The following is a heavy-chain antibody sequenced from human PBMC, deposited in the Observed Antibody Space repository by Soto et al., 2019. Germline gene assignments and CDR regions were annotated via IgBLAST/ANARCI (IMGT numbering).Heavy chain of an antibody. V-gene: IGHV1-69*13. D-gene: IGHD3-22*01. CDR2: IIPIFGTA. CDR3: ARERGYYYDSSGYYYAFDI. Sequence: SVKASCKASGGTFSSYAISWVRQAPGQGLEWMGGIIPIFGTANSAQKFQGRVTITADESTSTSYMELSSLRSEDTAVYYCARERGYYYDSSGYYYAFDIWGQ. CDR1: GGTFSSYA. J-gene: IGHJ3*02.